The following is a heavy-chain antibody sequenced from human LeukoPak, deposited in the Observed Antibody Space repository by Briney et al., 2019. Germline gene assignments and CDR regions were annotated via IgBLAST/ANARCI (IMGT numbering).Heavy chain of an antibody. V-gene: IGHV3-30*03. Sequence: PGRSLRLSCAASGFTFSSYGMHWVRQAPGKGLEWVAVISYDGSNKYYADSVKGRFTISRDNSKNTLYLQMNSLRAEDTAVYYXXXXXXXXXXXNYVDWYAFDIWGQGTMVTVSS. CDR3: XXXXXXXXXXNYVDWYAFDI. CDR2: ISYDGSNK. D-gene: IGHD2-21*01. J-gene: IGHJ3*02. CDR1: GFTFSSYG.